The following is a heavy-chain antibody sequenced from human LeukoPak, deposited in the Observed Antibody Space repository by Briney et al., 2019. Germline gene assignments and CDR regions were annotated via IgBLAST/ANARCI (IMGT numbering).Heavy chain of an antibody. V-gene: IGHV1-2*02. J-gene: IGHJ1*01. CDR3: ARDVCQGLRCHTGGY. Sequence: AAVKVTLTSSGYTFTGYYIHRVRQPPGQGLEWMGSINPNSGGTNYAQKFQGRVTMTRDTSISTAYMELSRLRSDDTAVYYCARDVCQGLRCHTGGYWGEDTLVTVSS. CDR2: INPNSGGT. CDR1: GYTFTGYY. D-gene: IGHD4-17*01.